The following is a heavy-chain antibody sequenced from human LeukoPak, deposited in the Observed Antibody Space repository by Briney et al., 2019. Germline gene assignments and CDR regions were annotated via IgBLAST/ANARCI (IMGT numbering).Heavy chain of an antibody. D-gene: IGHD2-15*01. V-gene: IGHV4-4*07. Sequence: PSETLSLTCTVSGGSISSYYWRWLRQPAGKGLEGIGRISSSGSTHYNPSLKTRVTMSVDTSKTQFSLKLSSVTAANAADYYCAREGRSSTPGYWGQGTLVTVSS. CDR1: GGSISSYY. J-gene: IGHJ4*02. CDR2: ISSSGST. CDR3: AREGRSSTPGY.